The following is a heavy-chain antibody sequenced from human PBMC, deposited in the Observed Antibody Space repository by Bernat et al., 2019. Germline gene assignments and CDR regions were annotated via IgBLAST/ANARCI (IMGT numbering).Heavy chain of an antibody. CDR3: ARLHCSSTSCYVTGYYYYYYMDV. J-gene: IGHJ6*03. Sequence: QLQLQESGPGLVKPSETLSLTCTVSGGSISSSSYYWGWIRQPPGKGLEWIGSIYYSGSTYYNPSLKSRVTISVDTSKNQLSLKLSSVTAADTAVYYCARLHCSSTSCYVTGYYYYYYMDVWGKGTTVTVSS. CDR1: GGSISSSSYY. V-gene: IGHV4-39*01. CDR2: IYYSGST. D-gene: IGHD2-2*01.